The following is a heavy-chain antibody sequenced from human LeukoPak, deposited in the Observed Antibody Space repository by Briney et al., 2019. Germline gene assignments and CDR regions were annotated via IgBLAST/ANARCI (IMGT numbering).Heavy chain of an antibody. Sequence: GASVKVSCKASGGTFSSYAISWVRQAPGQGLEWMGRIIPILGIANYAQKFQGRVTITADKSTSTAYMELSSLRSEDTAVYYRASNDLRIRGAFDIWGQGTMVTVSS. D-gene: IGHD1-1*01. J-gene: IGHJ3*02. CDR3: ASNDLRIRGAFDI. CDR1: GGTFSSYA. CDR2: IIPILGIA. V-gene: IGHV1-69*04.